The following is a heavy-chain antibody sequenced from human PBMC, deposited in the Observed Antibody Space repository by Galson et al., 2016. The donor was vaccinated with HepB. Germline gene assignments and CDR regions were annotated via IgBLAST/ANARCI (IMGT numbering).Heavy chain of an antibody. J-gene: IGHJ6*04. CDR1: GFTFSRYG. CDR2: ISRSGDST. D-gene: IGHD1-26*01. CDR3: VQGSTAPAV. Sequence: LRLSCAASGFTFSRYGIHCVRQAPGKGLECVSSISRSGDSTDYADSVNGRFTISRDNSRNTLSLQMNSLRIEDTAVYYCVQGSTAPAVWGRGTTVTVSP. V-gene: IGHV3-23*01.